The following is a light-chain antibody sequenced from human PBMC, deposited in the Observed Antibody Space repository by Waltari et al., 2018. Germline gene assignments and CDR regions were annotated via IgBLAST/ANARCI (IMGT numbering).Light chain of an antibody. Sequence: IHMTQSPSSLSASLGDRVTITCQASQAISNSLAWYQQRPGKAPKLLLYSASKLETGVPSRFSGSGSGTDYTLTISSLQPEDFATYYCQHYYNAPFTFGPGTKVDVK. V-gene: IGKV1-NL1*01. J-gene: IGKJ3*01. CDR3: QHYYNAPFT. CDR1: QAISNS. CDR2: SAS.